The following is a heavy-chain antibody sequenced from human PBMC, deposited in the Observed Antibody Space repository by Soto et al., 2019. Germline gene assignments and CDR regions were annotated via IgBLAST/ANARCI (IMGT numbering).Heavy chain of an antibody. V-gene: IGHV4-4*07. CDR2: IYTSGST. J-gene: IGHJ5*02. CDR1: GGSISSYY. Sequence: SETLSLTCTVSGGSISSYYWSWIRQPAGKGLEWIGRIYTSGSTNYNPSLKSRVTMSVDTSKNQFSLKLSSVTAADTAVYYCARDEYSSSFLSDRFDPWGKGTLVTVS. CDR3: ARDEYSSSFLSDRFDP. D-gene: IGHD6-13*01.